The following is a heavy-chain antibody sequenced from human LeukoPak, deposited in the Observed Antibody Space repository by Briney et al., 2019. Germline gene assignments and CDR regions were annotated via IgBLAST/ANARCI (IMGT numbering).Heavy chain of an antibody. CDR1: GGTFSSYA. D-gene: IGHD5-18*01. CDR2: IIPIFGTA. V-gene: IGHV1-69*05. J-gene: IGHJ3*02. Sequence: GASVKVSCKASGGTFSSYAISWVRQAPGQGLEWMGRIIPIFGTANYAQKFQGRVTITTDESTSTAYMELSSLRSEDTAVYYCASGGYSYGYNGAFDIWGQGTMVTASA. CDR3: ASGGYSYGYNGAFDI.